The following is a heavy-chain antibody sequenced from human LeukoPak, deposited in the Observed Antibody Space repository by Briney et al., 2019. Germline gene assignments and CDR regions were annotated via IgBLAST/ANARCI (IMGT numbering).Heavy chain of an antibody. CDR3: ATMKAVRVNDFWSGYPDY. J-gene: IGHJ4*02. Sequence: PSETLSLACTVSGGSIRSTTHYWSWIRQPPGKGLEWMGYIYHSGTTNYNPSLRSRGTISVDTSKNQFSLKLSSVTAADTAVYYCATMKAVRVNDFWSGYPDYWGQGTPVTVSS. CDR2: IYHSGTT. D-gene: IGHD3-3*01. CDR1: GGSIRSTTHY. V-gene: IGHV4-61*01.